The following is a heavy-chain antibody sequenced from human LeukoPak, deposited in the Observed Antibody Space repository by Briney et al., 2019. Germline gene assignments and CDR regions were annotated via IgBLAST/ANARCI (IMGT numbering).Heavy chain of an antibody. CDR1: GGAFSSYA. V-gene: IGHV1-69*13. J-gene: IGHJ4*02. Sequence: SVKVSCKASGGAFSSYAISWVRQAPGQGLEWMGGIIPIFGTANYAQKFQGRVTITADESTSTAYMELSSLRSEDTAVYYCARDRSDYSAGHFDYWGQGTLVTVSS. D-gene: IGHD4-17*01. CDR3: ARDRSDYSAGHFDY. CDR2: IIPIFGTA.